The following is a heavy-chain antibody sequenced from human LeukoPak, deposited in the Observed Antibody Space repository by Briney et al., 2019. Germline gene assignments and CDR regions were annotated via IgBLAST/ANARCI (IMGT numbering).Heavy chain of an antibody. Sequence: SETLSLTCTVSGGSISGYYWSWIRQPPGKELEWIGYIYTTGSTDYNPSLRSRVTISVDTSKNQLSLNLSSVTAADTAVYYCARRGTIFGPESLWGRGTLVTVSS. D-gene: IGHD3-3*01. CDR2: IYTTGST. V-gene: IGHV4-4*09. CDR3: ARRGTIFGPESL. CDR1: GGSISGYY. J-gene: IGHJ2*01.